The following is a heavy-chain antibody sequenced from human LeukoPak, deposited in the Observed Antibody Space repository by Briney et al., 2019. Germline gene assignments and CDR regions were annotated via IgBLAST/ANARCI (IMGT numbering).Heavy chain of an antibody. CDR2: INDDAKNT. CDR1: GFTFGTYG. CDR3: AKKVPYGSSAVYFDS. Sequence: GGSLRLSCAASGFTFGTYGMNWVRQAPGKGLEWVSAINDDAKNTFYADSVKGRFTISRDNSKNTLYLQMSSLTVEDTAIYYCAKKVPYGSSAVYFDSWGQGTLVTVSS. D-gene: IGHD6-6*01. J-gene: IGHJ4*02. V-gene: IGHV3-23*01.